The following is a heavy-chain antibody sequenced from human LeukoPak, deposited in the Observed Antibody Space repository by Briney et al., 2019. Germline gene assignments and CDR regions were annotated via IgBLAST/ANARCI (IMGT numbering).Heavy chain of an antibody. D-gene: IGHD1-1*01. CDR1: GFTFRSHA. Sequence: GGSLRLSCGASGFTFRSHAMNWVRQAPGKGLEWVSAITGSGAGGTDYADSVKGRFTISRDNSKNTVYLEMNSLRAEDTAVYYCAKSQQLELFFGPDAFDIWGQGTMVTVTS. V-gene: IGHV3-23*01. CDR3: AKSQQLELFFGPDAFDI. CDR2: ITGSGAGGT. J-gene: IGHJ3*02.